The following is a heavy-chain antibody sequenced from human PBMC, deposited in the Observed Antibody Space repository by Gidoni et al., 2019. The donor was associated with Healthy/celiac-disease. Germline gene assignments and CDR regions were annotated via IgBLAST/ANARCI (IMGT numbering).Heavy chain of an antibody. CDR2: IYPGDSDT. V-gene: IGHV5-51*01. CDR3: ARRGDDYGDSTPLDY. J-gene: IGHJ4*02. D-gene: IGHD4-17*01. CDR1: GYSFTSSW. Sequence: EVQLVQSGAEVKKPWESLNISCKGSGYSFTSSWIGWVLQMPGKGLEWMGFIYPGDSDTRYSPSFQGQVTISADKSISTAYLQWSSLKASDNAMYYCARRGDDYGDSTPLDYWGQGTLVTVSS.